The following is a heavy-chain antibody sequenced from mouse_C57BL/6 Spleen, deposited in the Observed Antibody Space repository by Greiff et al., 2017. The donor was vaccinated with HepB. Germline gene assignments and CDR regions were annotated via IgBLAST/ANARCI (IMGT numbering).Heavy chain of an antibody. J-gene: IGHJ3*01. CDR1: GYAFSSSW. CDR3: YYGSSPAWFAY. D-gene: IGHD1-1*01. V-gene: IGHV1-82*01. CDR2: IYPGDGDT. Sequence: QVQLQQSGPELVKPGASVKISCKASGYAFSSSWMNWVKQRPGKGLEWIGRIYPGDGDTNYNGKFKGKATLTADKSSSTSYMQLSSLTSEDAAVYFCYYGSSPAWFAYWGQGTLVTVSA.